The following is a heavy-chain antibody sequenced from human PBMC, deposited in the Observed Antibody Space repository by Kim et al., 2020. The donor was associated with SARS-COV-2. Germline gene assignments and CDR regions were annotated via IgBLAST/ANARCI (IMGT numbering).Heavy chain of an antibody. CDR2: IYHSGST. D-gene: IGHD3-9*01. Sequence: SETLSLTCAVYGGSFSGYYWSWIRQPPGKGLEWIGEIYHSGSTNYNPSLKSRVTISVDTSKNQFSLKLSSVTAADTAVYYCARGRRVLRYFDWLLYFDYWGQGTLVTVSS. CDR1: GGSFSGYY. J-gene: IGHJ4*02. CDR3: ARGRRVLRYFDWLLYFDY. V-gene: IGHV4-34*01.